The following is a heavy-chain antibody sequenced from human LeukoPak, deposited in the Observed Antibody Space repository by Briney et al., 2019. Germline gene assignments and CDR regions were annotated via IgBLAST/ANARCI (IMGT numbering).Heavy chain of an antibody. CDR3: ARGYPDYFDY. Sequence: SETLSLTCAVYGGSFSGYYWSWIRQPPGKGLEWIGEINHSGSTNYNPSLKSRVTISVDTSKNQFSLKLSSVTAADTAVYYCARGYPDYFDYWGQGTLVTVSS. CDR2: INHSGST. J-gene: IGHJ4*02. V-gene: IGHV4-34*01. CDR1: GGSFSGYY.